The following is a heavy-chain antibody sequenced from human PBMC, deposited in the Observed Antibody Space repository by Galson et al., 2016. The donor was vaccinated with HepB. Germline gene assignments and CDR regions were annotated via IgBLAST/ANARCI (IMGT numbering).Heavy chain of an antibody. Sequence: ETLSLTCAVSGGSIGRSGYCGGWIRRPPGKGLEWIGSICYWPNIETHYNPPLQSRVTIAVDPTKNPFYLKLTSVTAADTAGYYGARHGLGGFCSSSDCYLAYWGQGTLVTVSS. CDR3: ARHGLGGFCSSSDCYLAY. J-gene: IGHJ4*02. CDR1: GGSIGRSGYC. CDR2: ICYWPNIET. D-gene: IGHD2-2*03. V-gene: IGHV4-39*01.